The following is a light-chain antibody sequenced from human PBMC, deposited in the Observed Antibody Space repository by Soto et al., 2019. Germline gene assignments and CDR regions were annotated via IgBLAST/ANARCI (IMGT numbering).Light chain of an antibody. CDR1: QSVSSY. CDR2: DAS. J-gene: IGKJ2*01. CDR3: HQRSNWEGYT. Sequence: EIVLTQSPATLSLSPGERATLSCRASQSVSSYLAWYQQKPGQAPRLLIYDASNRATGIPARFSGSGSGTDFTLTTSSLEPEDFAVYYCHQRSNWEGYTFGQGTKLEIK. V-gene: IGKV3-11*01.